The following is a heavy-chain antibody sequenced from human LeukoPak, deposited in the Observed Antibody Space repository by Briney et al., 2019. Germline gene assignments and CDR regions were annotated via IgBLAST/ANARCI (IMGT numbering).Heavy chain of an antibody. Sequence: SETLSLTCTVSGGSVSSGSYYWSWIRQPPGKGLEWIGYIYYSGSTNYNPSLKSRVIISVDTSKNQFSLKLSSVTAADTAVYYCARASYSYGPKAFDYWGQGTLVTVSS. V-gene: IGHV4-61*01. CDR3: ARASYSYGPKAFDY. CDR1: GGSVSSGSYY. J-gene: IGHJ4*02. CDR2: IYYSGST. D-gene: IGHD5-18*01.